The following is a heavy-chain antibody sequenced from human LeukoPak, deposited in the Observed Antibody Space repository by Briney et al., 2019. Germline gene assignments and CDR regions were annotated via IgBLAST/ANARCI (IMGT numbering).Heavy chain of an antibody. CDR2: ISGINGNT. J-gene: IGHJ6*03. D-gene: IGHD4-11*01. CDR3: ARGTVGGKDYFYMDV. V-gene: IGHV1-18*01. CDR1: GYTFTSYG. Sequence: ASVKVSYKTSGYTFTSYGINWVRQAPGQGLEWMGWISGINGNTNLAQKMQGRVTLTTDSSTRTGYMELRSLRSDDTAVYYCARGTVGGKDYFYMDVWGKGTTVTVSS.